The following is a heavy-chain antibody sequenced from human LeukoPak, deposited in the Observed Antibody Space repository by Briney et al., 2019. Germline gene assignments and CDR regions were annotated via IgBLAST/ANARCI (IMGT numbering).Heavy chain of an antibody. CDR2: IYTSGST. D-gene: IGHD3-3*01. CDR1: GGSISSSSYY. J-gene: IGHJ5*02. Sequence: PSETLSLTCTVSGGSISSSSYYWSWIRQPAGKGLEWIGRIYTSGSTNYNPSLKSRVTMSVDTSKNQFSLKLSSVTAADTAVYYCARAGDFWSGYYTPNWFDPWGQGTLVTVSS. V-gene: IGHV4-61*02. CDR3: ARAGDFWSGYYTPNWFDP.